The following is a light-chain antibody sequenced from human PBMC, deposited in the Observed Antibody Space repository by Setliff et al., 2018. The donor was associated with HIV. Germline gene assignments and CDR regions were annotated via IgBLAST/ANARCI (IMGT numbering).Light chain of an antibody. J-gene: IGLJ1*01. Sequence: LTQPRSVSGSPGQSVTISCTGTTSDVGNYDFVSWYQHHPGKAPKLMIYDVNKRPSGVPDRFSGSKSGNTASLTISGLQAEDEADFYCCSYAGSHTFVFGTGTKVTVL. CDR2: DVN. CDR1: TSDVGNYDF. CDR3: CSYAGSHTFV. V-gene: IGLV2-11*01.